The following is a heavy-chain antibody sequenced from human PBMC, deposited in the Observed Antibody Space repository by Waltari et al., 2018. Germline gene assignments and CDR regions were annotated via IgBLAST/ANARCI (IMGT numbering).Heavy chain of an antibody. J-gene: IGHJ4*02. V-gene: IGHV3-7*01. Sequence: EVPVVVSGGGLVPPGGSLRLSCAASGFPFISSWMTWVRQAPGKGLEWVANIKTDGSETYYVDSVKGRFTISRDNTKNSLYLQMSSLRAEDTAVYYCAIGGVETSWYWRYWGQGTLVTVSS. CDR2: IKTDGSET. D-gene: IGHD6-13*01. CDR3: AIGGVETSWYWRY. CDR1: GFPFISSW.